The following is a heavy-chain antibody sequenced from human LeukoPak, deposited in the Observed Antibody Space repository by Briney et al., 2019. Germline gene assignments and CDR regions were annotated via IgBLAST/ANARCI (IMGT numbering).Heavy chain of an antibody. J-gene: IGHJ4*02. Sequence: GASVKVSCKASGYTFTSYGISWVRQAPGQGLEWMGWISAYNGNTNYAQKVQGRVTMTTDTSTSTAYMELRSLRSDDTAVYYCARAFPYYDFWSGYSEWGYFDYWGQGTLVTVS. V-gene: IGHV1-18*01. D-gene: IGHD3-3*01. CDR3: ARAFPYYDFWSGYSEWGYFDY. CDR2: ISAYNGNT. CDR1: GYTFTSYG.